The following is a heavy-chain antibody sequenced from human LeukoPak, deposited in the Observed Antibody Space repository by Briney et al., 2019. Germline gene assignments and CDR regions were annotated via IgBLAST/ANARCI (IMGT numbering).Heavy chain of an antibody. CDR2: IKSKTDGGTT. Sequence: GGSLRLSCAASGFTFSNAWMRWVRQAPGKGLEWVGRIKSKTDGGTTDYAAPVKGRFTISRDDSKNTLYLQMNSLKTEDTAVYYCAKNSWNYGSFDYWGPGTQVTVSS. V-gene: IGHV3-15*01. CDR1: GFTFSNAW. J-gene: IGHJ4*02. D-gene: IGHD1-7*01. CDR3: AKNSWNYGSFDY.